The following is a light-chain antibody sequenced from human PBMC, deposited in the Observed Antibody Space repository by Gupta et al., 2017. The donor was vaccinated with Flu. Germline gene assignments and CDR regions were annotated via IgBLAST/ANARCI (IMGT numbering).Light chain of an antibody. Sequence: SSNIGAGYDVHWYQQLPGTAPKLLIYANSDRPSGIPDRFSGSKSGTSGSLAITGLQAEDEADYYCQSYDSTLSGVVFGGGTKLTVL. J-gene: IGLJ2*01. CDR1: SSNIGAGYD. CDR2: ANS. V-gene: IGLV1-40*01. CDR3: QSYDSTLSGVV.